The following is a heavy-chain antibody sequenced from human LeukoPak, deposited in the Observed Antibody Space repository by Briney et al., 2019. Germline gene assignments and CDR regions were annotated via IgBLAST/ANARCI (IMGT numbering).Heavy chain of an antibody. D-gene: IGHD2-21*02. CDR3: ARNTETAIPLPYYFDY. Sequence: ASVKVSCKASGYTFTNYAISWMRQAPGQRLEWMGWINAGNGNTKYSPKFQGRVTNSRDTSANTAYMELNSLRFEDTAVYYCARNTETAIPLPYYFDYWGQGTLVTVSS. V-gene: IGHV1-3*01. J-gene: IGHJ4*02. CDR2: INAGNGNT. CDR1: GYTFTNYA.